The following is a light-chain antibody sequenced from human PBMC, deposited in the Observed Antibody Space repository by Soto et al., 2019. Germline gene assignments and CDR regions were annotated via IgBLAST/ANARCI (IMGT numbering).Light chain of an antibody. CDR2: AAS. Sequence: DIQMTQSPSSLSASVGDRVTITCQATQDIRKYLNWYHQKPGKAPKFLIHAASNFKTGVPSRFSGGGSGADFTFTISSLQPEDIATYCCQQYDNLPLTFGQGTRLEIK. J-gene: IGKJ5*01. CDR3: QQYDNLPLT. CDR1: QDIRKY. V-gene: IGKV1-33*01.